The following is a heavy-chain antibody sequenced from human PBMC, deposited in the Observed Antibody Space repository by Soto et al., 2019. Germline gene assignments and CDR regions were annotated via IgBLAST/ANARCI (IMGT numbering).Heavy chain of an antibody. J-gene: IGHJ5*02. D-gene: IGHD6-13*01. CDR2: IYYSGST. Sequence: PSETLSLTCTVSGGSISSYYWSWIRQPPGKGLEWIGYIYYSGSTNYNPSLKSRVTISVDTSKNQFSLKPSSVTAADTAVYYCARANAPGIAAAGTRLIWFDPWGQGTLVTVSS. V-gene: IGHV4-59*01. CDR1: GGSISSYY. CDR3: ARANAPGIAAAGTRLIWFDP.